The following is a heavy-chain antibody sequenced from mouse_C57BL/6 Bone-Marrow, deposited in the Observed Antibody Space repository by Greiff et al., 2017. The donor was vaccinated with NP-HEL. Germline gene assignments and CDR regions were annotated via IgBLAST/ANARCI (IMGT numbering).Heavy chain of an antibody. J-gene: IGHJ1*03. D-gene: IGHD2-1*01. CDR2: IDPENGDT. CDR3: TLYGNYLYFDV. CDR1: GFNIKDDY. V-gene: IGHV14-4*01. Sequence: EVKLMESGAELVRPGASVKLSCTASGFNIKDDYMHWVKQRPEQGLEWIGWIDPENGDTEYASKFQGKATITADTSSNTAYLQLSSLTSEDTAVYYCTLYGNYLYFDVWGTGTTVTVSS.